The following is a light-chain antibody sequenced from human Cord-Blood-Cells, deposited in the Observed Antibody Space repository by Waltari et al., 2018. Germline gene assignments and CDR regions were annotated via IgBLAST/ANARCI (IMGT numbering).Light chain of an antibody. CDR3: QQRSNWPRT. V-gene: IGKV3-11*01. Sequence: EIVLPQSPATLSFSPGERATLSCRASQSVRSYLAWYQQKPGQAPRLLIYDASNRATGIPARFSGSGSGTDFTLTISSLEPEDFAVYYCQQRSNWPRTFGQGTKLEIK. CDR1: QSVRSY. CDR2: DAS. J-gene: IGKJ2*01.